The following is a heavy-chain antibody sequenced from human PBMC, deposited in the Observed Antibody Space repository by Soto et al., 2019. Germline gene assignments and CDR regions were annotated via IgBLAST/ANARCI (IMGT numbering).Heavy chain of an antibody. CDR3: XXXXXXNDEASDY. CDR2: IWSDGNNR. Sequence: QVQLVESGGGVVQPGRSLRLSCAASGFMFSNHGMHWVRQAPGKGLEWVAVIWSDGNNRYYADSVKGQFTISRDNXXXXXXXXXXXXXXXXXXXXXXXXXXXXNDEASDYWGQGTLVTVSS. CDR1: GFMFSNHG. V-gene: IGHV3-33*01. J-gene: IGHJ4*02.